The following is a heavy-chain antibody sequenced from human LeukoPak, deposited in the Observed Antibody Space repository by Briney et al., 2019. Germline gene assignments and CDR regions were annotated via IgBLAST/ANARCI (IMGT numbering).Heavy chain of an antibody. D-gene: IGHD6-19*01. CDR1: GASISVYY. J-gene: IGHJ5*02. Sequence: PTETLSLTCTVSGASISVYYWTWIRQAPGRGLEWIGHIHHSGSTNYNPSLKSRVTISIDTSKTQFSLKLTSVTAADTAVYYCARTTPATGWYPYHWGQGTPVTVSS. V-gene: IGHV4-59*01. CDR2: IHHSGST. CDR3: ARTTPATGWYPYH.